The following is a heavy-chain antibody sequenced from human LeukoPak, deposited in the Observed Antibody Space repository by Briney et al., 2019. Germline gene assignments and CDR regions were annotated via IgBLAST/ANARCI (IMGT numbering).Heavy chain of an antibody. J-gene: IGHJ4*02. CDR3: ASLHEH. V-gene: IGHV3-21*01. CDR1: GFTFSSYI. Sequence: PGGSLRLSCAASGFTFSSYIINWVRQAPGKGLEWVSSISSSSDYIYYADSVKGRFTISRDNAKNSLHLQMNSLRAEDTAVYYCASLHEHWGQGTLVTVSS. CDR2: ISSSSDYI.